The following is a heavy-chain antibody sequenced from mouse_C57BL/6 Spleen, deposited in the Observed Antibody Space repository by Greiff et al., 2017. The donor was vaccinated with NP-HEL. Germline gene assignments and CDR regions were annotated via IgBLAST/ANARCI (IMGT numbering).Heavy chain of an antibody. J-gene: IGHJ3*01. CDR2: INPNNGGT. D-gene: IGHD2-3*01. Sequence: EVQLQQSGPELVKPGASVKIPCKASGYTFTDYNMDWVKQSHGKSLEWIGDINPNNGGTIYNQKFKGKATLTVDKASSTAYMELRSLAAEDTAVYYCARSRDGPWGQGTLVTVSA. V-gene: IGHV1-18*01. CDR1: GYTFTDYN. CDR3: ARSRDGP.